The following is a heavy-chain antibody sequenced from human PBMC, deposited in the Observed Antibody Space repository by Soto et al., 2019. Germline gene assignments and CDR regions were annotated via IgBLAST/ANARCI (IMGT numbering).Heavy chain of an antibody. J-gene: IGHJ4*02. Sequence: SETLSLTCTVSGGSISSYYWSWIRQPPGKGLEWIGYIYYSGSTNYNPSLKSRVTISVDTSKNQFSLKLSSVTAADTAVYYCARASSGWYGHTDFDYWGQGTLVTVSS. CDR1: GGSISSYY. D-gene: IGHD6-19*01. CDR2: IYYSGST. V-gene: IGHV4-59*01. CDR3: ARASSGWYGHTDFDY.